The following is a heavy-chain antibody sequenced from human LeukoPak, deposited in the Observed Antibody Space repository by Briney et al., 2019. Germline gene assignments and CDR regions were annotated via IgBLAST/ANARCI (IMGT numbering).Heavy chain of an antibody. V-gene: IGHV3-23*01. CDR1: GFAFGDTG. CDR3: AKIGVIANWYFDI. CDR2: ISRGGDMT. D-gene: IGHD2-21*01. Sequence: GGSLRLSCAASGFAFGDTGMSWVRQTPGTGLEWVSSISRGGDMTFYADSVRGRFTVSRDNSINPLYLQMNSLRAEDPAVYFCAKIGVIANWYFDIWGRGTLVTVSS. J-gene: IGHJ2*01.